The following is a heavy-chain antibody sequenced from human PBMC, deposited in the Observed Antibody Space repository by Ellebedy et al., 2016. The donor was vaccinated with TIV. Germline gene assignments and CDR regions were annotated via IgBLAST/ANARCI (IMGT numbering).Heavy chain of an antibody. V-gene: IGHV3-23*01. Sequence: GESLKISCAASGFTFSSQTMSWVRQASGKGPEWVSSINNNGDGTFYADSVKGRFTTSRDNSKNTLYLQMNSLRAEDTAVYYCAKEALYNWNYSYFDYWGQGTLVTVSS. D-gene: IGHD1-7*01. J-gene: IGHJ4*02. CDR3: AKEALYNWNYSYFDY. CDR1: GFTFSSQT. CDR2: INNNGDGT.